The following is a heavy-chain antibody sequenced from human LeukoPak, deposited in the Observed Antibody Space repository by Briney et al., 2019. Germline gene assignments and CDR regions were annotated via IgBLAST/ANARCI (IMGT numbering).Heavy chain of an antibody. CDR1: GFTFSTYG. Sequence: PGGSLRLSCAASGFTFSTYGMHWVRQAPGKGLEWVSFIRYVGINKYYADSVKGRFTISRDNSKNTLYLQMNSLRAEDTAVYYCARARGLGYGDDVRWFDPWGQGTLVTVSS. CDR3: ARARGLGYGDDVRWFDP. CDR2: IRYVGINK. D-gene: IGHD4-17*01. V-gene: IGHV3-30*02. J-gene: IGHJ5*02.